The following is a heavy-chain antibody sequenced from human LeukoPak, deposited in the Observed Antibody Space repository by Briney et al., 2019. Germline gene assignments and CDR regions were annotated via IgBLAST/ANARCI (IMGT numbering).Heavy chain of an antibody. J-gene: IGHJ4*02. CDR3: ANPFSTSSYYVFDY. CDR1: GFTFSSYA. Sequence: GGSLRLSCAASGFTFSSYAMSWVRQAPGKGLEWVSVITGTGGSTNYADSVKGRFTISRDNSKNTLYLQMNSLRAEDTAVYYCANPFSTSSYYVFDYWGQGTLVTVSS. V-gene: IGHV3-23*01. CDR2: ITGTGGST. D-gene: IGHD2-2*01.